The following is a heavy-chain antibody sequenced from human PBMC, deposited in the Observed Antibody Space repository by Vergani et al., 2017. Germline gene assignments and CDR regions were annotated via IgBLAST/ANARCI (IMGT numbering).Heavy chain of an antibody. V-gene: IGHV3-9*01. Sequence: EVQLVESGGGLVQPGRSLRLSCAASGFTFDDYAMHWVRQAPGKGPEWVSGISWNSGSIGYADSVKGRFTISRDNAKNSLYLQMNSLRAEDTALYYCAKDRSGSYYGDFDYWGQGTLVTVSS. CDR1: GFTFDDYA. CDR2: ISWNSGSI. J-gene: IGHJ4*02. D-gene: IGHD1-26*01. CDR3: AKDRSGSYYGDFDY.